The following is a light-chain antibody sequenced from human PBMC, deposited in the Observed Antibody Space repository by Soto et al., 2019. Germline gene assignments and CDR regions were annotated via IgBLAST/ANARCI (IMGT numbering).Light chain of an antibody. Sequence: VLTQSPGTLSWSPGERATLSGRASQSVSRYLAWYQQKPGQAPRLLIYDVSNRATGIPARFSGSGSGTDFTLTISSLEPEDFAVYYCQQRSNWPRTFGQGTKVDIK. CDR2: DVS. V-gene: IGKV3-11*01. J-gene: IGKJ1*01. CDR3: QQRSNWPRT. CDR1: QSVSRY.